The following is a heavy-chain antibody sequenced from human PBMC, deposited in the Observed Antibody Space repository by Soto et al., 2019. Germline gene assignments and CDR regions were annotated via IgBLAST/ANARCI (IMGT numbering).Heavy chain of an antibody. CDR1: GGTFSSYA. D-gene: IGHD4-17*01. CDR3: ARDADYGGNSGDY. V-gene: IGHV1-69*01. CDR2: IIPIFGTA. Sequence: ASVKDACKASGGTFSSYAISWVRQAPGQGLEWMGGIIPIFGTANYAQKFQGRVTITADESTSTAYMELSSLRSEDTAVYYCARDADYGGNSGDYSGQGTLVT. J-gene: IGHJ4*02.